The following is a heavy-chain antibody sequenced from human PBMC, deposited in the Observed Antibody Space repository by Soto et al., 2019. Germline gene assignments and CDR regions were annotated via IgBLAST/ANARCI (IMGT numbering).Heavy chain of an antibody. Sequence: GGSLRLSCAASGFTFSSYAMSWVRQAPGKGLEWVSAISGSSGSTYYADSVKGRFTISRDNAKNTLYLQMNSLRAEDTALYYCAKDMMAPVTGGSDYWGQGTLVTVSS. D-gene: IGHD3-16*01. CDR1: GFTFSSYA. V-gene: IGHV3-23*01. CDR2: ISGSSGST. J-gene: IGHJ4*02. CDR3: AKDMMAPVTGGSDY.